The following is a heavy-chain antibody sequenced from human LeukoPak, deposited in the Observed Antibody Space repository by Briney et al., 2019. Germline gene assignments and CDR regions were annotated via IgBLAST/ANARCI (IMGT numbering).Heavy chain of an antibody. Sequence: PGGSLRLSCAASGFTFSSYGMHWVRQAPGKGLEWVAVIWYDGSNKYYADSVKGRFTISRDNSKNTLYLQMNSLRAEDTAVYYCAKGTRAAAPGGAFDIWGQGTMVTVSS. J-gene: IGHJ3*02. V-gene: IGHV3-33*06. CDR3: AKGTRAAAPGGAFDI. CDR2: IWYDGSNK. D-gene: IGHD6-13*01. CDR1: GFTFSSYG.